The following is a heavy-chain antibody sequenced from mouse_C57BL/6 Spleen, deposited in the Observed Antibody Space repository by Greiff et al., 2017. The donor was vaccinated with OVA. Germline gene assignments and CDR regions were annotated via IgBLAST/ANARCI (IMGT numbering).Heavy chain of an antibody. D-gene: IGHD1-1*01. CDR3: ARQEDRGDIYCGSSSAWFAY. CDR2: IYPRSGNT. Sequence: QVQLQQSGAELARPGASVKLSCKASGYTFTSYGISWVKQRTGQGLEWIGEIYPRSGNTYYNEKFKGKATLTADKSSSQAYMELRSLTSEDSAVYFCARQEDRGDIYCGSSSAWFAYWGQGTLVTVSA. V-gene: IGHV1-81*01. CDR1: GYTFTSYG. J-gene: IGHJ3*01.